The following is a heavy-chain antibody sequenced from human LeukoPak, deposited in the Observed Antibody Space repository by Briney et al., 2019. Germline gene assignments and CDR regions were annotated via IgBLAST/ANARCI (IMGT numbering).Heavy chain of an antibody. CDR3: ARDQGYCDTTSCAPIGGYFDY. CDR2: IWSDGSNT. J-gene: IGHJ4*02. CDR1: GFTFNTYG. D-gene: IGHD2-2*01. Sequence: PGGSLRLSCAVSGFTFNTYGMHWVRQAPGKGLEWVADIWSDGSNTDYADSVKGRFTISRDNSRNTLFLEMNSLRAEDTAVYFCARDQGYCDTTSCAPIGGYFDYWGKGTVVTVSS. V-gene: IGHV3-33*01.